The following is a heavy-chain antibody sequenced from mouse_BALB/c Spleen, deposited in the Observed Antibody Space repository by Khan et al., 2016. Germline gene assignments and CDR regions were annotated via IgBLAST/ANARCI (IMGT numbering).Heavy chain of an antibody. V-gene: IGHV14-1*02. CDR2: IDPENGNT. CDR1: GFNIKDYY. Sequence: EVQLQESGAELVRPGALVKLSCKASGFNIKDYYMHWVKQRPEQGLEWIGWIDPENGNTIYDPKFQGKASITADTSSNTAYLQLSSLTSEDTAVYYCALYDYGSSEYYFDYWGQGTTLTVSS. CDR3: ALYDYGSSEYYFDY. D-gene: IGHD1-1*01. J-gene: IGHJ2*01.